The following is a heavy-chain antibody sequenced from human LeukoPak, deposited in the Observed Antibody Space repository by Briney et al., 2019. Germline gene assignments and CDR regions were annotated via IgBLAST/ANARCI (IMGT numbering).Heavy chain of an antibody. CDR3: ARDAAYNWNYPYYFDY. V-gene: IGHV3-21*01. J-gene: IGHJ4*02. Sequence: GGSLRLSCAASGFTFSSYSMNWVRQAPGKGLEWVSSISSSSSYIYYADSVKGRFTISRDNAKSSLYLQMNSLRAEDTAVYYCARDAAYNWNYPYYFDYWGQGTLVTVSS. CDR1: GFTFSSYS. D-gene: IGHD1-7*01. CDR2: ISSSSSYI.